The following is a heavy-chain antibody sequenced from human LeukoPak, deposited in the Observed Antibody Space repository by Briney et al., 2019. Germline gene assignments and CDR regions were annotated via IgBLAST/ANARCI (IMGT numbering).Heavy chain of an antibody. CDR3: ARDRLGYCSSTSCPRGYYYYYGMDV. D-gene: IGHD2-2*01. V-gene: IGHV4-59*01. CDR2: IYYSGST. Sequence: SETVSLTCTVSGGSISSYYWSWIPQPPGKGLEWIGYIYYSGSTNYNPSLKSRVTISVDTSKNQFSLKLSSVTAADTAVYYCARDRLGYCSSTSCPRGYYYYYGMDVWGQGTTVTVSS. J-gene: IGHJ6*02. CDR1: GGSISSYY.